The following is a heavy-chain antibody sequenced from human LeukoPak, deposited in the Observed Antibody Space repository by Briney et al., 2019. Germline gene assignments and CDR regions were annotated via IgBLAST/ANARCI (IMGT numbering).Heavy chain of an antibody. Sequence: GSLRLSCAASGFTFSSYNMNWVRQPPGKGLEWIGSIYHSGSAYYNPSLKSRVTVSVDTSKNQFSLRLSSVTAADTAVYYCARYYYGSGGYLTHMDVWGKGTTVTVSS. CDR3: ARYYYGSGGYLTHMDV. CDR2: IYHSGSA. V-gene: IGHV4-38-2*01. D-gene: IGHD3-10*01. CDR1: GFTFSSYN. J-gene: IGHJ6*03.